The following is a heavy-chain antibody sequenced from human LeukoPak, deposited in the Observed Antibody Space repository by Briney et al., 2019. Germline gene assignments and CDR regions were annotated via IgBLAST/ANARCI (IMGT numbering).Heavy chain of an antibody. J-gene: IGHJ1*01. CDR1: GGSISSSSYY. Sequence: SETLSLTCTVSGGSISSSSYYWGWIRQPPGKGLEWIGEINHSGSTNYNPSLKSRVTISVDTSKNQFSLKLSSVTAADTAVYYCARGSRRSTGSYLRSAFQHWGQGTLVTVSS. V-gene: IGHV4-39*07. CDR2: INHSGST. CDR3: ARGSRRSTGSYLRSAFQH. D-gene: IGHD1-26*01.